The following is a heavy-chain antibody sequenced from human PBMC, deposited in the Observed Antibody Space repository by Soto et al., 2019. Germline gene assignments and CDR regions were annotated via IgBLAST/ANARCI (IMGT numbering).Heavy chain of an antibody. CDR3: ASGGMHYDSSGYYLT. CDR2: INPSGGST. V-gene: IGHV1-46*01. CDR1: GYTFTSYY. Sequence: ASVKVSCKASGYTFTSYYMHWFRQARGQGLEWRGIINPSGGSTSYAQKFQGRVTMIGDTSTSTVYMELSSLRSEDTAVYYCASGGMHYDSSGYYLTWGQGTLVSVSS. J-gene: IGHJ5*02. D-gene: IGHD3-22*01.